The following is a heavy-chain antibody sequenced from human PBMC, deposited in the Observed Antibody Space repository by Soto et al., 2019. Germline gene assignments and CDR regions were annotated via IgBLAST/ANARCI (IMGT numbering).Heavy chain of an antibody. CDR3: ERGDASKLGLSTSCGMVV. Sequence: QVQLVHSGAEVKKPGSSVKVSCKASGGSLSNFGISWVRQAPGQGLEWMGGIIPVFGTANYAQKFQGRVTISASESTSSVYRDVTSLKSWDTALCYGERGDASKLGLSTSCGMVVRARGT. J-gene: IGHJ6*01. CDR2: IIPVFGTA. D-gene: IGHD2-2*01. CDR1: GGSLSNFG. V-gene: IGHV1-69*12.